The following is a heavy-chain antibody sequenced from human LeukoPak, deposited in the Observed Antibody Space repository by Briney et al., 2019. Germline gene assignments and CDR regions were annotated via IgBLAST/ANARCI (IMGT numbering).Heavy chain of an antibody. J-gene: IGHJ6*02. CDR2: IYTSGST. D-gene: IGHD6-13*01. CDR3: ARDRFIAAAGPYYYYYGMDV. CDR1: GGSISSYY. V-gene: IGHV4-4*07. Sequence: PSETLSLTCTVSGGSISSYYWSWIRQPAGKGLEWIGRIYTSGSTNYNPSLKSRVTMSVDTSKNQFSLKLSSVTAADTAVYYCARDRFIAAAGPYYYYYGMDVWGQGTTVTVSS.